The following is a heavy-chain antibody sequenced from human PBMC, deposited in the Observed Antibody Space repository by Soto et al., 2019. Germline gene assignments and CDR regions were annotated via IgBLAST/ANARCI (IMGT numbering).Heavy chain of an antibody. J-gene: IGHJ5*02. V-gene: IGHV4-34*01. Sequence: SETLSLTCAVYGGSVSGYYWGWIRQPAGRGLEWIGEIKHSGSTNYTPSLQSRDTKAVDTSKNQFSPKLIYVTAADMAVYYCARGRGHSSSEHWFDTWGQGTLVTVSS. CDR3: ARGRGHSSSEHWFDT. CDR2: IKHSGST. CDR1: GGSVSGYY. D-gene: IGHD6-6*01.